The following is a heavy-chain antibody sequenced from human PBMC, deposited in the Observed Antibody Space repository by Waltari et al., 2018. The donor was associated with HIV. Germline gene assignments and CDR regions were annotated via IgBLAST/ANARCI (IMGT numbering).Heavy chain of an antibody. V-gene: IGHV3-30-3*01. CDR2: ISYDGSKK. J-gene: IGHJ4*02. CDR1: GFTFSSYA. D-gene: IGHD3-22*01. Sequence: QVQLVESGGGVVQPGRSLRLSCAASGFTFSSYAMHWVRQAPGKGLEWGAVISYDGSKKYYAVPVKGRFTSSRDNSKNTLYLQMNSLRAEDTAVYYCARDPYYYDSSGYLCYFDYWGQGTLVTVSS. CDR3: ARDPYYYDSSGYLCYFDY.